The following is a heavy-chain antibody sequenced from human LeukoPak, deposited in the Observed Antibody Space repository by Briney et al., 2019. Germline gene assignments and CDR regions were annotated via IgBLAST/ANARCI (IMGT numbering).Heavy chain of an antibody. CDR2: LSHSGSS. V-gene: IGHV4-59*02. CDR1: GGSVSSYY. J-gene: IGHJ3*02. D-gene: IGHD2-2*01. CDR3: ARARYANAWYAFDI. Sequence: KASETLSLTCSVSGGSVSSYYWSWIRRPPGRGLEWIAYLSHSGSSDSNPSLTSRVTTLVDTSKNQFALKLTSVTAADTAVYFCARARYANAWYAFDIWGRGTMVTVSS.